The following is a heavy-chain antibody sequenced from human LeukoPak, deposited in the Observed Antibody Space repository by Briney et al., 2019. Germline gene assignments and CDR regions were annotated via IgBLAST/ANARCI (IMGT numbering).Heavy chain of an antibody. Sequence: GGSLRLSCEATGFTFSDYYMSWIRQAPGKGLEWVSYISSSGSTIYNAESVKGRFTISRDNAKNSLYLQMNSLRAEDTAVYYCARALCDSSGYYWRAHDAFDIWGQGTMVTVSS. V-gene: IGHV3-11*01. CDR2: ISSSGSTI. J-gene: IGHJ3*02. D-gene: IGHD3-22*01. CDR3: ARALCDSSGYYWRAHDAFDI. CDR1: GFTFSDYY.